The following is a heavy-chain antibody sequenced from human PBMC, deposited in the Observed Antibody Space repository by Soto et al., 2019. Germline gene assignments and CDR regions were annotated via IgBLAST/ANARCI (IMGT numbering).Heavy chain of an antibody. D-gene: IGHD3-22*01. Sequence: QVQLVESGGGLVKPGGSLRLSCAASGFTFCDYYMSWIRQAPGKGLEWVSYISSSSSYTNYADSVKGRFTISRDNAKNSLYLQMNSLRDEDTAVYYCARVQGEDYHDSSGYYFWYFQHWGQGPLVAVSS. V-gene: IGHV3-11*06. J-gene: IGHJ1*01. CDR3: ARVQGEDYHDSSGYYFWYFQH. CDR1: GFTFCDYY. CDR2: ISSSSSYT.